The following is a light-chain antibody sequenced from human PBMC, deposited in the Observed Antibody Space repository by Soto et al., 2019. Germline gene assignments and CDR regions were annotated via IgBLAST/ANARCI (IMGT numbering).Light chain of an antibody. Sequence: IGLTQFPGTLSVSPGERATLSCRASQTVTSNNLAWYQQKPGQPPRLLIYGASSRATGIPDRFRGSGSGTDFTLTITRLEPEDFAVYYCQQYGNSPRITFGPGTKVDIK. V-gene: IGKV3-20*01. J-gene: IGKJ3*01. CDR2: GAS. CDR3: QQYGNSPRIT. CDR1: QTVTSNN.